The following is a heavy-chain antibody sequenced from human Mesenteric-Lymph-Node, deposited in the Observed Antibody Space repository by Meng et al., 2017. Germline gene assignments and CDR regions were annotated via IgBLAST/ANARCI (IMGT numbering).Heavy chain of an antibody. Sequence: SETLSLTCTVSGGSISSGVYWSWVRQAAGQGLEWIGRMYSSGSTDYNPPLKSRVTISIDTSKNEISLKLTSVTAADTAVYYCARAVGELDDAFDICGQGI. J-gene: IGHJ3*02. V-gene: IGHV4-61*02. D-gene: IGHD3/OR15-3a*01. CDR2: MYSSGST. CDR1: GGSISSGVY. CDR3: ARAVGELDDAFDI.